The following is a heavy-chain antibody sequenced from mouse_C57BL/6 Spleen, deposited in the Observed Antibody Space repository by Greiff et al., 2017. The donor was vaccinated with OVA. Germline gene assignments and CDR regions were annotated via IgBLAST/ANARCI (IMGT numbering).Heavy chain of an antibody. CDR3: ARSNWDGGVFDY. CDR1: GYAFSSYW. D-gene: IGHD4-1*01. V-gene: IGHV1-80*01. Sequence: VQLQQSGAELVKPGASVKISCKASGYAFSSYWMNWVKQRPGKGLEWIGQIYPGDGDTNYNGKFKGKATLTADKSSSTAYMQLSSLTSEDSAVYFCARSNWDGGVFDYWGQGTTLTVSS. CDR2: IYPGDGDT. J-gene: IGHJ2*01.